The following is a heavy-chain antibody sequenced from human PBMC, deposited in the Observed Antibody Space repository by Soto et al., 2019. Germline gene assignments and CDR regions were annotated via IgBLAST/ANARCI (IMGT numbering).Heavy chain of an antibody. V-gene: IGHV1-2*02. J-gene: IGHJ5*02. CDR1: GYTFTGYY. CDR2: INPNSGGT. D-gene: IGHD2-21*02. Sequence: ASVKVSCKASGYTFTGYYMHWVRQAPGQGLEWMGWINPNSGGTNYAQKFQGRVTMTRDTSISTAYMELSRLRSDDTAMYYCARACGGDCYPGWFDPWGQGTLVTVSS. CDR3: ARACGGDCYPGWFDP.